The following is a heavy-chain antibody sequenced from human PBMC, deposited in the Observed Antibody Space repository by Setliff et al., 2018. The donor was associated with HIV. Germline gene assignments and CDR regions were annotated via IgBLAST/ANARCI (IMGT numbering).Heavy chain of an antibody. Sequence: SVKVSCKASGGTFSSYAISWVRQAPGQGLEWMGGIIPIFGTANYAQKFQGRVTITADESTSTAYMELSSLRSEDTAVYYCAIPFMTSGDYIGRPSLYMDVWGKGTTVTVSS. D-gene: IGHD4-17*01. J-gene: IGHJ6*04. CDR1: GGTFSSYA. V-gene: IGHV1-69*13. CDR2: IIPIFGTA. CDR3: AIPFMTSGDYIGRPSLYMDV.